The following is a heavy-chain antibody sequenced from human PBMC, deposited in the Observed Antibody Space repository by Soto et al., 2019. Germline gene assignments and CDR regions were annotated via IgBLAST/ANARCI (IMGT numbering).Heavy chain of an antibody. Sequence: PGGSLRLSCAASGFSFSDNFMSWIRQAPGKGLEFVSYINARSTYTSYGVSVKGRFTISRDNAKNSLFLQMRSLRVEDTAVYYCVTGTYHADDAYDIWGQGTMVTVSS. CDR2: INARSTYT. V-gene: IGHV3-11*06. CDR1: GFSFSDNF. CDR3: VTGTYHADDAYDI. J-gene: IGHJ3*02. D-gene: IGHD1-7*01.